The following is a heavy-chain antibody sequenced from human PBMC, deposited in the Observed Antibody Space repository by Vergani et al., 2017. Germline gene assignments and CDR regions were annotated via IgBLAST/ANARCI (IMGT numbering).Heavy chain of an antibody. V-gene: IGHV3-23*04. J-gene: IGHJ2*01. CDR3: AKLGGSTSFVGYFDL. D-gene: IGHD2-2*01. Sequence: VQLVESGGGVVQPGRSLRLSCVASGFTFSSHAMSWVRQGHGQGLEWVSSIKNTGDSTHYADPVKGRFTISRDNSKNTLYLQMNSLRVEDTAVYYCAKLGGSTSFVGYFDLWGRGTLVTVSS. CDR2: IKNTGDST. CDR1: GFTFSSHA.